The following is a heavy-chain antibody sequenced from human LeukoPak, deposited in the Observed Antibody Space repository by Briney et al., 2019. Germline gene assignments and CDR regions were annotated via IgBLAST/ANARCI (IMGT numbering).Heavy chain of an antibody. CDR1: GFTFSSYW. CDR2: INSGGSST. D-gene: IGHD3-3*01. J-gene: IGHJ6*02. V-gene: IGHV3-74*01. Sequence: GGSLRLSCAASGFTFSSYWMHWVRQAPGKGLVWVSRINSGGSSTSYADSVKGRFTISRDNAKNTLYLQMNSLRAEDTAVYYCARDRSSYYDFWSGYSYYYYYGMDVWGQGTTVTVSS. CDR3: ARDRSSYYDFWSGYSYYYYYGMDV.